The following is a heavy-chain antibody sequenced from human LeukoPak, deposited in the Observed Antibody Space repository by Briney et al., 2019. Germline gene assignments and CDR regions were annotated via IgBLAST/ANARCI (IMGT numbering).Heavy chain of an antibody. CDR3: ARVSDSTYMDV. Sequence: GSLRLSCAASGFTFSSYWMSWIRQPPGKGLEWIGYIYYSGSTNYNPSLKSRVTISVDTSKNQFSLKLSSVTAADTAVYYCARVSDSTYMDVWGKGTTVTVSS. D-gene: IGHD2/OR15-2a*01. J-gene: IGHJ6*03. CDR2: IYYSGST. CDR1: GFTFSSYW. V-gene: IGHV4-59*01.